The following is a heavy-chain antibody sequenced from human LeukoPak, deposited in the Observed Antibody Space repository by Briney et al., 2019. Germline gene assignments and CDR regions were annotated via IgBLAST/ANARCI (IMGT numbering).Heavy chain of an antibody. J-gene: IGHJ6*02. CDR2: ISYDGSNK. CDR3: ARAHSSSWAYYYYGMDV. CDR1: GFTFSSYA. Sequence: GGSLRLSCAASGFTFSSYAMHWVRQAPGKGLEWVAVISYDGSNKYYADSVKGRFTISRDNSKNTLYLQMNSLRAEDTAVYYCARAHSSSWAYYYYGMDVWGQGTTVTVSS. D-gene: IGHD6-13*01. V-gene: IGHV3-30-3*01.